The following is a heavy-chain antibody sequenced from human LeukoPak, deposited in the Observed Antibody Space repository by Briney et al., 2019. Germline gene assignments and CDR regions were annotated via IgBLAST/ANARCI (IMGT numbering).Heavy chain of an antibody. CDR1: GFTFSSYS. D-gene: IGHD5-18*01. CDR3: ARDKVDTAMVFDY. CDR2: ISSSSSYI. Sequence: KAGGSLRLSCAASGFTFSSYSMNWVRQAPGKGLEWVSSISSSSSYIYCADSVKGRFTISRDNAKNSLYLQMNSLRAEDTAVYYCARDKVDTAMVFDYWGQGTLVTVSS. J-gene: IGHJ4*02. V-gene: IGHV3-21*01.